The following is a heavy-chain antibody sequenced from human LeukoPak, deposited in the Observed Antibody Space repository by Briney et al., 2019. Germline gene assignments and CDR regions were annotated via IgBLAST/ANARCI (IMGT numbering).Heavy chain of an antibody. CDR1: GFTFSTYG. V-gene: IGHV3-30*18. Sequence: GGSLRLSCAASGFTFSTYGMHWVRQAPGKGLEWVAVMSSGGNKEYYVDSVRDRFTISRDNSNNTLSLQMNSLRPQDTAVYYCAKGLRGYYYFDYWGQGTLVTVSS. J-gene: IGHJ4*02. D-gene: IGHD5-18*01. CDR3: AKGLRGYYYFDY. CDR2: MSSGGNKE.